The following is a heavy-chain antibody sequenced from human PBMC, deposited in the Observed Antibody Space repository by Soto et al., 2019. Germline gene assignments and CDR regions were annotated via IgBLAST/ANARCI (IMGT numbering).Heavy chain of an antibody. D-gene: IGHD5-18*01. CDR3: ASMGLQDPIGRYYYYYYYMDV. Sequence: QLQLQESGPGPVKPSETLSLTCTVSGGSISSSSYYWGWIRQPPGKGLEWIGSIYYSGSTYYNPSLKSRVTISVDTSKNQFSLKLSSVTAADTAVYYCASMGLQDPIGRYYYYYYYMDVWGKGTTVTVSS. V-gene: IGHV4-39*01. J-gene: IGHJ6*03. CDR2: IYYSGST. CDR1: GGSISSSSYY.